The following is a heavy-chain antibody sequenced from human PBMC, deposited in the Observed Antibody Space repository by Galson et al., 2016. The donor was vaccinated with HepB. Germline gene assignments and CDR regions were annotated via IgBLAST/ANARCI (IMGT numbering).Heavy chain of an antibody. V-gene: IGHV3-30*18. Sequence: SLRLSCAASGFTFSSYGMHWVRQAPGKGLEWVALISYDGSNKYYADSVEGRFTISRDNSKNTLYLQMNSLRAEDTAVYYCAKDQIVVVATGAFDIWGQGTMVTVSS. CDR1: GFTFSSYG. J-gene: IGHJ3*02. CDR2: ISYDGSNK. CDR3: AKDQIVVVATGAFDI. D-gene: IGHD2-15*01.